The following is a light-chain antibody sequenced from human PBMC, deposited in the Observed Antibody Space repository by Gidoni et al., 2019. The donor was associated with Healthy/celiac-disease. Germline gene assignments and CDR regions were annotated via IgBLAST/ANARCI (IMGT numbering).Light chain of an antibody. CDR3: AAWDDSLKGNVV. Sequence: QSVLPFPLSASRIPGPLVTIPCSGSSSNIVSNTGNWYQQLPGTAPKRRIESNNQRPSGVPDRFSGSKSGTSASLAISGLQSEDEADYYCAAWDDSLKGNVVFGGGTKLTVL. CDR2: SNN. V-gene: IGLV1-44*01. J-gene: IGLJ2*01. CDR1: SSNIVSNT.